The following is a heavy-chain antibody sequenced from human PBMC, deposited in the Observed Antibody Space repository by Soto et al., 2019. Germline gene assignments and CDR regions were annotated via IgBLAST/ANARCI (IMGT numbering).Heavy chain of an antibody. CDR2: IKHSGST. CDR3: ARERSRGVVRGVIDY. V-gene: IGHV4-34*01. Sequence: QVQLQQWGAGLLKPSETLSLTCAVYGGSFSGYYWSWIRQPPGKGLEWIGEIKHSGSTNYNPSLKSRVTISVDTSKNQVSLKRSSVTTADTAVYYCARERSRGVVRGVIDYWGQGTLVTVSS. D-gene: IGHD3-10*01. J-gene: IGHJ4*02. CDR1: GGSFSGYY.